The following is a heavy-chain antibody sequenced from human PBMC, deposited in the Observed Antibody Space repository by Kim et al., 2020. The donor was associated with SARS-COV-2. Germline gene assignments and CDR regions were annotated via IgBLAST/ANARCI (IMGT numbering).Heavy chain of an antibody. Sequence: GGSLRLSCVASGFTFADYAMHWVRQAPGKGLEWVSLISGDGGSTYYADSVKGRFTISRDNSKNSLYLQMNSLRTEDTALYYCASTHDSSGILIDYWGQGTLVTVSS. J-gene: IGHJ4*02. CDR2: ISGDGGST. V-gene: IGHV3-43*02. D-gene: IGHD3-22*01. CDR3: ASTHDSSGILIDY. CDR1: GFTFADYA.